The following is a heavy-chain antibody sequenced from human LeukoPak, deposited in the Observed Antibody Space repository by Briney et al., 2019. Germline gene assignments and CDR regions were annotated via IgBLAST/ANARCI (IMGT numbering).Heavy chain of an antibody. CDR2: ISYDGSNK. D-gene: IGHD4-17*01. CDR3: ARDPAVKVTTSGFAGMDV. J-gene: IGHJ6*02. V-gene: IGHV3-30-3*01. CDR1: GFTFSSYA. Sequence: PGGSLRLSCAASGFTFSSYAMHWVRQAPGKGLEWVAVISYDGSNKYYADSVKARFTISRDNSKNTLYLQMNSLRAEDTAVYYCARDPAVKVTTSGFAGMDVWGQGTTVTVSS.